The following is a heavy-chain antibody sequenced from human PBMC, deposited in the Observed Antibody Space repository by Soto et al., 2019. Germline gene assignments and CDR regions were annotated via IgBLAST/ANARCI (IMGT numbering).Heavy chain of an antibody. Sequence: EVQVVESGGGLVKPGGSLRLSCIVSGFSFSNDNMIWVHQAPGKGLEWVSSISSGSTYINYADSVKGRFTISRDNAKNSLHLQMNSLRLEDTAVYYCVASIGSYEGDHWGQGTLVTVSS. CDR2: ISSGSTYI. D-gene: IGHD1-26*01. J-gene: IGHJ4*02. V-gene: IGHV3-21*02. CDR1: GFSFSNDN. CDR3: VASIGSYEGDH.